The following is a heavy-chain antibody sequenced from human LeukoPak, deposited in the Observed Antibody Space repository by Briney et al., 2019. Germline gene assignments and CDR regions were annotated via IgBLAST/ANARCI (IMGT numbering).Heavy chain of an antibody. V-gene: IGHV3-7*01. J-gene: IGHJ6*02. CDR3: ARDRIVVVPGDARYYYYGMDV. D-gene: IGHD2-2*01. CDR2: IKQDGSEK. CDR1: GFTFSSYW. Sequence: GGSLRLSCAASGFTFSSYWMSWVRQAPGKGLEWVANIKQDGSEKYYVDSVKGRFTISRDNAKNSLYLQMNSLRAEDTAVYYCARDRIVVVPGDARYYYYGMDVWGQGTTVTVSS.